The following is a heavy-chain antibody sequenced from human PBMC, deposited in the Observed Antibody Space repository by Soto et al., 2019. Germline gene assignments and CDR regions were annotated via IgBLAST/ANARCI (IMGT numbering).Heavy chain of an antibody. Sequence: QVQLVQSGAEVKKPGSSVKVSCKASGGTFSSYAISWVRQAPGQGLEWMGGIIPIFGTANYAQKFQGRVTITADESTSTAYMELSSLRSEDTAVYYCAREGDIVVVVAANRYNWFDPWVQGTLVTVSS. CDR3: AREGDIVVVVAANRYNWFDP. CDR2: IIPIFGTA. CDR1: GGTFSSYA. J-gene: IGHJ5*02. D-gene: IGHD2-15*01. V-gene: IGHV1-69*01.